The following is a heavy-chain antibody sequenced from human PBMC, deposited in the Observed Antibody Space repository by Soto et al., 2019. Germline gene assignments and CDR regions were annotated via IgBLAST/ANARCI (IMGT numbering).Heavy chain of an antibody. CDR1: FY. V-gene: IGHV4-39*01. J-gene: IGHJ4*02. Sequence: FYWAWISQTPGKGPEWIGSMFFTGSTYYNPSLKSRLTMSADTSKSQFSLKLTSVTAADTGVYFCARFNSSYAGSYYWGGFFDLWGRGTPVTVSS. D-gene: IGHD1-26*01. CDR3: ARFNSSYAGSYYWGGFFDL. CDR2: MFFTGST.